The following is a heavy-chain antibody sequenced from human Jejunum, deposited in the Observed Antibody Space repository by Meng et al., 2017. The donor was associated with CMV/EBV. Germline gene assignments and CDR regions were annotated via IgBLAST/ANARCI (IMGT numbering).Heavy chain of an antibody. D-gene: IGHD1-20*01. V-gene: IGHV1-2*02. J-gene: IGHJ4*02. CDR2: INPKNGGT. CDR1: GYTFTNFY. Sequence: CTASGYTFTNFYIHWVRQAPGQGPEWMGWINPKNGGTNYALDFLGRVTMTTDSFMSTVYMELSGLRSDDTALYYCARYGRVTGTDSWGQGTPVTVSS. CDR3: ARYGRVTGTDS.